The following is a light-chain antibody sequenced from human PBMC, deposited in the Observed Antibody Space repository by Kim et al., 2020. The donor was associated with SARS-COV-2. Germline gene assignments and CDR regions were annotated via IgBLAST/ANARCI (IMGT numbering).Light chain of an antibody. Sequence: SSELTQDPAVSVALGQTVRITCQGDSLRSYYASWYQQKPGQAPVLVIYGKNNRPSGIPDRFSGSSSGNTASLTITGAQAEDEADYYVNSRDSSGNHLVFG. CDR2: GKN. CDR3: NSRDSSGNHLV. CDR1: SLRSYY. V-gene: IGLV3-19*01. J-gene: IGLJ2*01.